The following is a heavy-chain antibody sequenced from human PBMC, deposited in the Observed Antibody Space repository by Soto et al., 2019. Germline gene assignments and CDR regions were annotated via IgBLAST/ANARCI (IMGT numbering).Heavy chain of an antibody. CDR1: GFTFSSYW. V-gene: IGHV3-7*05. CDR2: IKQDGSEK. D-gene: IGHD3-9*01. J-gene: IGHJ4*02. CDR3: ARDYHYDILTCYSNGGDFDY. Sequence: EVQLVESGGGLVQPGGSLRLSCAASGFTFSSYWMSWVRQAPGKGLEWVANIKQDGSEKYYVDSVKGRFTISRDNAKNSLYLQMNSLRAEDTAVYYCARDYHYDILTCYSNGGDFDYWGQGTLVTVSS.